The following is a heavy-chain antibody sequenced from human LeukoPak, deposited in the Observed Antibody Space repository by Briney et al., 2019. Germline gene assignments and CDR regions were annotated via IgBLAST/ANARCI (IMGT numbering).Heavy chain of an antibody. J-gene: IGHJ4*02. V-gene: IGHV4-39*01. CDR3: VRHLVGVAEGYFDY. CDR2: VFYRDRT. D-gene: IGHD1-26*01. CDR1: GDSVSSDSYY. Sequence: SETLSLTCTVSGDSVSSDSYYWGWIRHPPRKGLEWIGSVFYRDRTYYNPSLRSRLTITVDTPKNEVSLNLRSVTAADTAIYYCVRHLVGVAEGYFDYWGQGIQITVSS.